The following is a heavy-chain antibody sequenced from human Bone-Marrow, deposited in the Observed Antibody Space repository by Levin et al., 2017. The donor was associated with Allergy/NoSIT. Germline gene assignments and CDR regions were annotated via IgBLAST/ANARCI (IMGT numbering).Heavy chain of an antibody. CDR3: ARDRTGSEWLLSRDAFDI. Sequence: SETLSLTCTVSGGSISSYYWSWIRQPPGKGLEWIGYIYYSGSTNYNPSLKSRVTISVDTSKNQFSLKLSSVTAADTAVYYCARDRTGSEWLLSRDAFDIWGQGTMVTVSS. CDR2: IYYSGST. V-gene: IGHV4-59*01. D-gene: IGHD3-3*01. J-gene: IGHJ3*02. CDR1: GGSISSYY.